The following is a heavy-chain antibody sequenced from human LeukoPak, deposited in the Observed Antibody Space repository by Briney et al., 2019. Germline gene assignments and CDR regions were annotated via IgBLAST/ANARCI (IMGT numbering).Heavy chain of an antibody. CDR2: ISSSSIYI. V-gene: IGHV3-21*01. Sequence: NPGGSLRLSCAGSGFTFSSYSMNWVRQAPGKGLEWVSSISSSSIYIYYADSVKGRFTISRDNAKNSLYLQMNSLRAEDTAVYYCARSSPYGDYLLNAFDIWGQGTMVTVSS. CDR3: ARSSPYGDYLLNAFDI. J-gene: IGHJ3*02. D-gene: IGHD4-17*01. CDR1: GFTFSSYS.